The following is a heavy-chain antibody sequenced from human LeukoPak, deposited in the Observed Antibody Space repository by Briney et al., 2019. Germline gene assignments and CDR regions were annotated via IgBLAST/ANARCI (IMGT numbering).Heavy chain of an antibody. Sequence: PSETLSLTCTVSGGSISAYYWSWTRQPPGKGLEWIGYIYYSGSPNYNPSLKSRVTISVDTSKFSLKLSSVTAADTAVYYCATFDSSGYYLAYWGQGTQVTVSS. D-gene: IGHD3-22*01. CDR1: GGSISAYY. V-gene: IGHV4-59*08. J-gene: IGHJ4*02. CDR2: IYYSGSP. CDR3: ATFDSSGYYLAY.